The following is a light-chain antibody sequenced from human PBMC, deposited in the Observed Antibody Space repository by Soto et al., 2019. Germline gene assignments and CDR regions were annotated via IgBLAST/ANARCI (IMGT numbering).Light chain of an antibody. Sequence: EVVMTHSPATLSVYQGARSTLSCRGSQGVTSNYLAWYQQKPGQAPRLLIDGVSSRATGVPDRFSGSGSGTEFTLTSSSLQPDDFATYYCQQYHSSPLTFGGGTKVDIK. CDR1: QGVTSNY. J-gene: IGKJ4*01. CDR3: QQYHSSPLT. CDR2: GVS. V-gene: IGKV3-20*01.